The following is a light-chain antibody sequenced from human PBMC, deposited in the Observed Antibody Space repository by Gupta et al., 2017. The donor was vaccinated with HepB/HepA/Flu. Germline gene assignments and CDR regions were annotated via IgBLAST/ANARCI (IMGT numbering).Light chain of an antibody. V-gene: IGKV1-39*01. CDR1: QSISSY. CDR2: AAS. J-gene: IGKJ1*01. Sequence: MTQYPSSLPASAGDRVTITCRARQSISSYLNWYQQKPGKAPKLLIYAASSLQSGVPSRFSSSRSGTDFTLTISSLQPEDFATYYCQQSYSTPPWTFGQGTKVEIK. CDR3: QQSYSTPPWT.